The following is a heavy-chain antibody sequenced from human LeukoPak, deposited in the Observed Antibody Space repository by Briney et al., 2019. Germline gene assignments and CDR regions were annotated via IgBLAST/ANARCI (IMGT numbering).Heavy chain of an antibody. CDR2: ISSSSSYI. D-gene: IGHD3-16*02. V-gene: IGHV3-21*01. Sequence: GGSLRLSCAASGFTFSSYSMNWVRQAPGKGLEWVSSISSSSSYIYYADSVKGRFTISRDNAKNSLYLQMNSLRAEDTAVYYCARDFSLLRLGELSLYRYYYYYYMDVWGKGTTVTVSS. CDR3: ARDFSLLRLGELSLYRYYYYYYMDV. J-gene: IGHJ6*03. CDR1: GFTFSSYS.